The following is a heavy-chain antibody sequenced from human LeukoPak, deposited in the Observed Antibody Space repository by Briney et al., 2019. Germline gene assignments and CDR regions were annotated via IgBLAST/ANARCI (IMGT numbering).Heavy chain of an antibody. V-gene: IGHV3-30*02. D-gene: IGHD2-15*01. Sequence: PGGSLRLSCAASGLTFSEIAMHWVRQSPDKGREWVAFIRFDGSDIHYADSVKGRFTISRDNSKNTLYLQTNSLRAEDTAVYYCAKVGSSPLGADYYYYYYMDVWGKGTTVTVSS. CDR1: GLTFSEIA. CDR2: IRFDGSDI. CDR3: AKVGSSPLGADYYYYYYMDV. J-gene: IGHJ6*03.